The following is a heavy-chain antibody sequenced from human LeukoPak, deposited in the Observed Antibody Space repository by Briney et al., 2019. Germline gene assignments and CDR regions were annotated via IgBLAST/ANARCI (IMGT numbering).Heavy chain of an antibody. J-gene: IGHJ6*02. D-gene: IGHD1-26*01. V-gene: IGHV3-23*01. CDR2: VSGSASST. CDR1: GFTFSYYA. CDR3: SKDAVPGGGSYLYVMDV. Sequence: GGTLRLSCAASGFTFSYYALSWFGQAPRKGLQWLFGVSGSASSTFSADSVKGRFTISRDNSKNMLYLQLNCLRAADTAVYYCSKDAVPGGGSYLYVMDVWGQGTKVTDSS.